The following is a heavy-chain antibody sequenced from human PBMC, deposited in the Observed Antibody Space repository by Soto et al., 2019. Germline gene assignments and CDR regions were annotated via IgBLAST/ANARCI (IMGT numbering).Heavy chain of an antibody. CDR1: GYTFTSYD. Sequence: ASVTVSCKASGYTFTSYDINWVRQATGQGLEWMGWMNPNSGNTGYAQKFQGRVTMTRNTSISTAYMELSSLRSEDTAVYYCARGKRPIAVAGELNDYWGQGTLVTVSS. V-gene: IGHV1-8*01. J-gene: IGHJ4*02. CDR2: MNPNSGNT. D-gene: IGHD6-19*01. CDR3: ARGKRPIAVAGELNDY.